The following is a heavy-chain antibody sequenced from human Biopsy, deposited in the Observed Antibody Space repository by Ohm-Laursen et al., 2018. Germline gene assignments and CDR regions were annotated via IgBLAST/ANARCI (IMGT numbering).Heavy chain of an antibody. Sequence: SLRLSCTASGFAFNLYEMNWVRQAPGKGMEWISYIYGGGSPVSYADSVKGRFTISRDNAQNSLYLHMNSLRPEDTAVYYCARLNSGTYDASDLWGQGTMVIVSS. CDR2: IYGGGSPV. CDR1: GFAFNLYE. V-gene: IGHV3-48*03. D-gene: IGHD1-26*01. J-gene: IGHJ3*01. CDR3: ARLNSGTYDASDL.